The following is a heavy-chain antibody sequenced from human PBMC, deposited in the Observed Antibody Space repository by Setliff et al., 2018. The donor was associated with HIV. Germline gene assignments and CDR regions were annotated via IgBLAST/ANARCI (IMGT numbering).Heavy chain of an antibody. CDR1: GGSISSHY. D-gene: IGHD2-15*01. V-gene: IGHV4-59*11. J-gene: IGHJ4*02. Sequence: PSETLSLTCTVSGGSISSHYWSWIRQPPGQGLEWIGYVHYSGTTNYNPSLKSRVTISVDASNNQFSLELRSMTAADTAVYYCARENGDCSGGACYFMLDSWGQGTRVTVS. CDR3: ARENGDCSGGACYFMLDS. CDR2: VHYSGTT.